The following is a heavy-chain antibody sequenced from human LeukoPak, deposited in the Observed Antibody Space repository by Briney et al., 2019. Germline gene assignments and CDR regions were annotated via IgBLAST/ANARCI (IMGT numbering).Heavy chain of an antibody. Sequence: GSVSVSCMASGYTFTSYGISGVRQAPGEGGERMGSIIAYTDNTHYAQKLQGTVTMTTHTSPSTAYMELRSLRSDDTAVYYCARDLVGARVFDYWGQGTLVTVSS. CDR3: ARDLVGARVFDY. V-gene: IGHV1-18*01. J-gene: IGHJ4*02. D-gene: IGHD1-26*01. CDR2: IIAYTDNT. CDR1: GYTFTSYG.